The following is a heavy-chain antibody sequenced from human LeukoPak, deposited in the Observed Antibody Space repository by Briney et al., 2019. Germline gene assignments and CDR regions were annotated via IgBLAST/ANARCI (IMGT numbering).Heavy chain of an antibody. D-gene: IGHD3-10*01. J-gene: IGHJ6*04. CDR1: GFTFSSYA. Sequence: GGSLRLSCAASGFTFSSYAMHWVRQAPGKGLEWVAVISYDGSNKYYADSVKGRFTISRGNSKNTLYLQMNSLRAEDTAVYYCAREVFPHSYYYYGMDVWGKGTTVTVSS. CDR3: AREVFPHSYYYYGMDV. V-gene: IGHV3-30*04. CDR2: ISYDGSNK.